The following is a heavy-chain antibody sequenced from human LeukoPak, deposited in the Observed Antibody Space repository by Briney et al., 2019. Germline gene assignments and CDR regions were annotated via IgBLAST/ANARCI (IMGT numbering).Heavy chain of an antibody. J-gene: IGHJ3*02. CDR1: GFTFSSYA. CDR2: ISYDGSNK. CDR3: ARAPRGVLDAFHI. D-gene: IGHD3-16*01. V-gene: IGHV3-30*04. Sequence: GGSLRLSCAASGFTFSSYAMHRVRQAPGKGLEWVAVISYDGSNKYYADSVKGRFTISRDNSKNTLYLQMNSLRAEDTAVYYCARAPRGVLDAFHIWGQGTMVTVSS.